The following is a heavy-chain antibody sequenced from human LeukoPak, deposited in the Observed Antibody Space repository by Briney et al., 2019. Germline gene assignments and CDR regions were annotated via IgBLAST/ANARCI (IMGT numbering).Heavy chain of an antibody. Sequence: SETLSLTYTVSGGSISSYYWSWIRQPPGKGLEWIGYIYYSGSTNYNPSLKSRVTISVDTSKNQFSLKLSSVTAADTAVYYCARESYGGNPGFDYWGQGTLVTVSS. V-gene: IGHV4-59*01. CDR1: GGSISSYY. CDR2: IYYSGST. J-gene: IGHJ4*02. CDR3: ARESYGGNPGFDY. D-gene: IGHD4-23*01.